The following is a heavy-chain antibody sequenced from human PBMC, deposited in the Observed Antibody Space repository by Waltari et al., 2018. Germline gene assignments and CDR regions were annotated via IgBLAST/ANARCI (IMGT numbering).Heavy chain of an antibody. CDR2: MIPHSVHP. CDR3: AISNRGGGVEW. D-gene: IGHD3-16*01. Sequence: QVQLVQSGAEVKKPGAAVKVSCKASGYTFTSYDINWVREATGQGLEWMGWMIPHSVHPGYAPKFQCRVPITRNTPISPPYMELSSLSSEHTPVYYCAISNRGGGVEWWGQGTLVTVSS. CDR1: GYTFTSYD. V-gene: IGHV1-8*03. J-gene: IGHJ4*02.